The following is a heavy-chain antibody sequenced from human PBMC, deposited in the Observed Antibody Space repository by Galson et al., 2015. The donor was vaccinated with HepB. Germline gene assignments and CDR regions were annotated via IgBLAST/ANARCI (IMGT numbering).Heavy chain of an antibody. D-gene: IGHD2-15*01. CDR1: GFTFSSYA. V-gene: IGHV3-23*01. Sequence: SLRLSCAASGFTFSSYAMSWVRRAPGKGLEWVSSISRGGDNTYYIESVKGRFAISRENSKNTLYLQMDNLRAEDTAVYYCAKDAATTIWSGAFDIWGQGTMVTVSS. CDR3: AKDAATTIWSGAFDI. J-gene: IGHJ3*02. CDR2: ISRGGDNT.